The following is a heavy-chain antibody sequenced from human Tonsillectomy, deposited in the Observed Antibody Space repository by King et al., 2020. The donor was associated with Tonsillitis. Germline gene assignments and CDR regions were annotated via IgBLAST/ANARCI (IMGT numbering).Heavy chain of an antibody. J-gene: IGHJ3*02. CDR2: IKQDGSEK. CDR3: ARVVVVPAHDAFDI. D-gene: IGHD2-2*01. CDR1: GFTFSSYW. Sequence: VQLVESGGGLVQPGGSLRLSCAASGFTFSSYWMSWVRQAPGKGLEWVANIKQDGSEKYYVDSVKGRFTISRDNAKNSLYLQMNSLRAEDTAVYYCARVVVVPAHDAFDIWGQGTMFTVSS. V-gene: IGHV3-7*03.